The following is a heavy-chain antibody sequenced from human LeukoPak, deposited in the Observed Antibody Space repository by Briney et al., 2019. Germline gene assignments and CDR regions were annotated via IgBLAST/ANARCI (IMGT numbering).Heavy chain of an antibody. CDR2: IYYSGST. J-gene: IGHJ3*02. CDR1: GGSISGYY. CDR3: ARGGSAFDI. Sequence: SETLSLTCTVSGGSISGYYWSWIRQPPGKGLEWIAYIYYSGSTNYNPSLRSRVTISVDTSKNQFSLKLSSVTAAETAVYYCARGGSAFDIWGQGTMVTVSS. D-gene: IGHD3-10*01. V-gene: IGHV4-59*01.